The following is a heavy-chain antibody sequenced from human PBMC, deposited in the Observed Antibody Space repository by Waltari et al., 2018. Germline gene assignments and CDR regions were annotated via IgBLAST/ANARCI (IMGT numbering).Heavy chain of an antibody. CDR1: AFTCSNYG. D-gene: IGHD6-19*01. CDR3: AGGDLSVPGTRFDC. Sequence: EVQLLESGGGLIQPGGSLRLSCGASAFTCSNYGMSWVRQTPGKGQELVSSFSRGDIYYTDSVKDRFTISRDNSKNTLFLQMNSLRVEDTAVYYCAGGDLSVPGTRFDCWGQGTLVTVSS. J-gene: IGHJ4*02. CDR2: FSRGDI. V-gene: IGHV3-23*01.